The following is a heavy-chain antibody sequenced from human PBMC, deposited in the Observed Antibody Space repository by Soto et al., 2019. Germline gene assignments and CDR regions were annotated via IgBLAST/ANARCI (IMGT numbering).Heavy chain of an antibody. CDR3: ATAKLLLPWLFDY. CDR1: EFTFSSYA. CDR2: IYSGGST. V-gene: IGHV3-66*01. D-gene: IGHD2-15*01. J-gene: IGHJ4*02. Sequence: HPGGSLRLSCAASEFTFSSYAMHWVRQAPGKGLEWVAVIYSGGSTYYADSVKGRFIISRDDSKNTLFLQMNSLRAEDTAVYYCATAKLLLPWLFDYWGQGTLVTVSS.